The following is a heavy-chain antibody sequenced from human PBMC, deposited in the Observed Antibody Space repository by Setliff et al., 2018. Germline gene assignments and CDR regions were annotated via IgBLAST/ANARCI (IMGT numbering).Heavy chain of an antibody. J-gene: IGHJ4*02. CDR1: GYSFTTYY. Sequence: GASVKVSCKTSGYSFTTYYMHWVRQAPGQGLEWMGWINPNSGGTNYAQKFQGRVTMTRDTSISTAYMELSRLRSDDAAVYYCAREDGGSSSFDYWGQGTLVTVSS. CDR3: AREDGGSSSFDY. V-gene: IGHV1-2*02. D-gene: IGHD1-26*01. CDR2: INPNSGGT.